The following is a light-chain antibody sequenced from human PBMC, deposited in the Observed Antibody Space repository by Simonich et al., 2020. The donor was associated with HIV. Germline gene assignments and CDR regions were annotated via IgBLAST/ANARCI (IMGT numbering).Light chain of an antibody. J-gene: IGKJ3*01. Sequence: AIQLTQYPSSLSASVGDRVPITCRASQGISSALAWYQQKPGKAPKLLIYDASSLESGVPSRFSGSGSGTDFTLTISSLQPEDFATYYCQQFNSYPVTFGPGTKVDIK. CDR2: DAS. V-gene: IGKV1-13*02. CDR1: QGISSA. CDR3: QQFNSYPVT.